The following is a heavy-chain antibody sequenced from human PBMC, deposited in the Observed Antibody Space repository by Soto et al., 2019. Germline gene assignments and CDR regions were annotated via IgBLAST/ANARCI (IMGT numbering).Heavy chain of an antibody. CDR2: IIPILVIA. J-gene: IGHJ6*03. D-gene: IGHD4-17*01. Sequence: QVQLVQSGAEVKKPGSSVKVSCKASGGTFSSYTISWVRQAPGQGLEWMGRIIPILVIANYAQKFQGRVTITADKSTSTAYMELSSLRSEDTAVYYCARGGGEGVTTDYYYYMDVWGKGTTVTVSS. V-gene: IGHV1-69*02. CDR1: GGTFSSYT. CDR3: ARGGGEGVTTDYYYYMDV.